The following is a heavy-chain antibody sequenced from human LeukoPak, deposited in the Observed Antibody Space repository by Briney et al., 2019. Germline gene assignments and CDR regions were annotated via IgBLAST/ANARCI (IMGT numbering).Heavy chain of an antibody. CDR2: IYPGDSDT. CDR3: ATGRYCSGGSCRRNYFDY. D-gene: IGHD2-15*01. CDR1: GYSFTSYW. J-gene: IGHJ4*02. V-gene: IGHV5-51*01. Sequence: GESLKISCKGSGYSFTSYWIGWVRQMPGKGLEWKGIIYPGDSDTRYSPSFQGQVTISADKSISTAYLQWSSLKASDTAMYYCATGRYCSGGSCRRNYFDYWGQGTLVTVSS.